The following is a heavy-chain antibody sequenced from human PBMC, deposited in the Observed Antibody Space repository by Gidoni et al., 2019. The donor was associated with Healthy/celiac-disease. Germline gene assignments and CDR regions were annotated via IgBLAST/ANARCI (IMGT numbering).Heavy chain of an antibody. J-gene: IGHJ4*02. CDR2: INPSGGSP. Sequence: QVQLVQSGAEVKEHGASVKVSCKASGYTFTIYYMHWVRQAPGHGLEWMGIINPSGGSPNYTQKFQDRVTMTRDTSTSTVYMEMSSLRSEDTALYYCARGHYYGSGSSLAYWGQGTLVTVSS. V-gene: IGHV1-46*01. CDR1: GYTFTIYY. CDR3: ARGHYYGSGSSLAY. D-gene: IGHD3-10*01.